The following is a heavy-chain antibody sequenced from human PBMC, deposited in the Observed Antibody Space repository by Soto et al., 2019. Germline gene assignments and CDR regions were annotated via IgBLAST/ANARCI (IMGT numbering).Heavy chain of an antibody. CDR2: IFYSGGT. CDR3: ARQVSGYYYGWFDP. V-gene: IGHV4-39*01. J-gene: IGHJ5*02. CDR1: GGSILDRTYY. D-gene: IGHD3-22*01. Sequence: QLLLQESGPVLLKPSETLSRTCTVSGGSILDRTYYWARIRQAPGKGMEWIGTIFYSGGTIYTPTLKSRVTMSVDSSNNQFPLKLSAVTDADTAVYYCARQVSGYYYGWFDPWGQGNLVTVSS.